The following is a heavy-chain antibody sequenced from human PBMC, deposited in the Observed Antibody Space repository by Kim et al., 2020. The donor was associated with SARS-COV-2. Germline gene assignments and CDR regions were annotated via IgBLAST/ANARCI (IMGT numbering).Heavy chain of an antibody. CDR3: ARDPFEQWELPTNR. D-gene: IGHD1-26*01. J-gene: IGHJ5*02. CDR2: TIPIFRTT. CDR1: GGTFSNYA. Sequence: SVKVSCKASGGTFSNYAISWMRQAPGQGPEWMGVTIPIFRTTKYAQKFRGRVSITADESTSTAYMELSSLRSEDTAVYYCARDPFEQWELPTNRWGQGT. V-gene: IGHV1-69*13.